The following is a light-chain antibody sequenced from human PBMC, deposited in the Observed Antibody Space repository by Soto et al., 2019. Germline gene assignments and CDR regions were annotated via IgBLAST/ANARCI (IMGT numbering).Light chain of an antibody. CDR1: HNVDIY. CDR3: QQRKRRPPLT. CDR2: DAS. Sequence: EVVLTQSPATLSLSPGETATLSCRASHNVDIYLAWYQQKPGQAPRLLIYDASNMATGIPARFSGSVSGTYITLTIRSLEPEESVVYYSQQRKRRPPLTFGQRTRLE. J-gene: IGKJ5*01. V-gene: IGKV3-11*01.